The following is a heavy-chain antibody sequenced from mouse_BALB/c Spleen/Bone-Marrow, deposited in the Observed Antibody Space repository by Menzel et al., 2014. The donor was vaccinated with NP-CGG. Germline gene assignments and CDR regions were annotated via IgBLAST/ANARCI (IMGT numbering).Heavy chain of an antibody. D-gene: IGHD2-14*01. CDR2: INPSNGGT. CDR3: TRREYYRYDRAMDY. Sequence: SGAELVKPGASVKLACKASGYTFTSYYMYWVKQRPGQGLEWIGEINPSNGGTNFNEKFKSKATLTVDISSSTAYMQLSSLTSEDSAVYYCTRREYYRYDRAMDYWGQGTSVTVSS. V-gene: IGHV1S81*02. J-gene: IGHJ4*01. CDR1: GYTFTSYY.